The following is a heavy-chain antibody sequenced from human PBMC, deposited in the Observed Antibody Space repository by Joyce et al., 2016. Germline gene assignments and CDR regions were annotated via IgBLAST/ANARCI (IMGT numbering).Heavy chain of an antibody. CDR3: AKGDSTHAFDV. CDR2: ISGGGSGT. Sequence: VQLLESGGDLVQPGGALRLSCVVSGLTFSGYGMNWVRQAPGRGLEWVSRISGGGSGTNYAGSVTGRFTTSRDNSKNTLFLQMNSLRVEDTAVYFCAKGDSTHAFDVWGQGTMVTVSS. J-gene: IGHJ3*01. D-gene: IGHD3/OR15-3a*01. CDR1: GLTFSGYG. V-gene: IGHV3-23*01.